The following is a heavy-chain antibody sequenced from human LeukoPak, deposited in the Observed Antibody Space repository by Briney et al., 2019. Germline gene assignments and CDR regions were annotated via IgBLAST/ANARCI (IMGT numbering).Heavy chain of an antibody. V-gene: IGHV1-2*04. CDR2: INPNSGGT. CDR3: ARRAQLLLWFGEPDGDAFDI. D-gene: IGHD3-10*01. J-gene: IGHJ3*02. CDR1: GYTFTGYY. Sequence: ASVKVSCKASGYTFTGYYMHWVRQAPGQGLEWMGWINPNSGGTNYAQKFQGWVTMTRDTSISTAYMELSRLRSDDTAVYHCARRAQLLLWFGEPDGDAFDIWGQGTMVTVSS.